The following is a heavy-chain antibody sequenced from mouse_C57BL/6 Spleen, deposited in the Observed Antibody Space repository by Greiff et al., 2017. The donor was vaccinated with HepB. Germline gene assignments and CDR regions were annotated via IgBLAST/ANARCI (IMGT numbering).Heavy chain of an antibody. CDR3: ARRQRLLLYWYFDV. D-gene: IGHD1-1*01. CDR2: IDPSDSYT. Sequence: VQLQQPGAELVKPGASVKLSCKASGYTFTSYWMQWVKQRPGQGLEWIGEIDPSDSYTNYNQKFKGKATLTVDTSSSTAYMQLSSLTSEDSAVYYCARRQRLLLYWYFDVWGTGTTVTVSS. CDR1: GYTFTSYW. J-gene: IGHJ1*03. V-gene: IGHV1-50*01.